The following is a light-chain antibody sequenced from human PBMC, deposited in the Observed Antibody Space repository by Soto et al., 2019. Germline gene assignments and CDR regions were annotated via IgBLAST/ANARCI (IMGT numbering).Light chain of an antibody. CDR2: AAS. CDR1: QSISSY. CDR3: QQSYSTPQS. J-gene: IGKJ1*01. V-gene: IGKV1-39*01. Sequence: DIQMTQSPSSLSASVGDRVTITCRASQSISSYLNWYQQKPGKAPKLMIYAASSLQSGVPSRFSGSGSGTDFTLTISSQQPEYFANYYGQQSYSTPQSLGQGTKVEIK.